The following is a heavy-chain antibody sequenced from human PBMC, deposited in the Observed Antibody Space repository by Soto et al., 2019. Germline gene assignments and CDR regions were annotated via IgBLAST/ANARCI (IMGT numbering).Heavy chain of an antibody. D-gene: IGHD4-4*01. CDR1: GYTFTGYY. CDR3: ASSGVYSKYESYSYYGVDV. CDR2: IIPIPGTA. V-gene: IGHV1-69*10. J-gene: IGHJ6*02. Sequence: SVKVSCKASGYTFTGYYMHWVRQAPGQGLEWMGGIIPIPGTANYAQKFQGRVTITADRSTSTAYMELSSLRSEDTAVYYCASSGVYSKYESYSYYGVDVWGQGTKVTVSS.